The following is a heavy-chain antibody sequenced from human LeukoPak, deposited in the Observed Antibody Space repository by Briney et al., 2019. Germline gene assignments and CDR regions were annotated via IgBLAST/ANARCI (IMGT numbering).Heavy chain of an antibody. D-gene: IGHD3-10*01. CDR3: AILPMVRGVIVNAFDI. J-gene: IGHJ3*02. V-gene: IGHV3-30*02. CDR1: GFSFSNYG. CDR2: IRYDGSSK. Sequence: GGSLRLSCAASGFSFSNYGMNWVRQAPGEGLEWVAFIRYDGSSKYYADSVKGRFTISRDNSKNTLYLRMNSQRAEDTAMYYCAILPMVRGVIVNAFDIWGQGTMVTVSS.